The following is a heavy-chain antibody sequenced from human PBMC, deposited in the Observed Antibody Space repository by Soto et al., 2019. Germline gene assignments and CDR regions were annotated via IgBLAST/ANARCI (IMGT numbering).Heavy chain of an antibody. V-gene: IGHV3-74*01. CDR2: VNTDETRT. CDR1: GFTFSSYW. CDR3: ARVLNGQWYFDY. J-gene: IGHJ4*02. D-gene: IGHD6-19*01. Sequence: EVQLVESGGGLVQPGGSLRLSCGASGFTFSSYWMHWVRQTPGKGLVWVARVNTDETRTSYADSVKGRFTVSRDNAKNTLYLQMNSLRAEDTAVYYCARVLNGQWYFDYWGQGTQVPVSS.